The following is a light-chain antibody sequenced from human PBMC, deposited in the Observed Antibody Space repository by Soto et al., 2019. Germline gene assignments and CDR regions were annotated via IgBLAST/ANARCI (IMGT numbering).Light chain of an antibody. CDR3: QQTFTTPYT. J-gene: IGKJ2*01. CDR2: AAS. V-gene: IGKV1-39*01. CDR1: QSISSY. Sequence: DIQMTQSPSSLSASVGDRVTITCRASQSISSYLNWYQHKPGKASKLLIYAASTLQSGVPSKFSGFGSGTDFTLTISNLQLEDFATYYCQQTFTTPYTFGQGTKLEI.